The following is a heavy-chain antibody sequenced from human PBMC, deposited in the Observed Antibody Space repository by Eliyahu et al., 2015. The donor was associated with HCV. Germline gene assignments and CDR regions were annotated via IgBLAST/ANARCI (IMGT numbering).Heavy chain of an antibody. CDR1: XFTFSPYA. V-gene: IGHV3-23*03. Sequence: EVQLLESGGGLVQPGGSLXXSCAAXXFTFSPYAMSWVRQAPGKGLEXVSVXYSGDSRTYYADSVKGRFTXSRDKSKDTLYLQMNSLRAEDTAVYYCAKWVTTVTPGGMDVWGEGTTVTVSS. CDR2: XYSGDSRT. CDR3: AKWVTTVTPGGMDV. J-gene: IGHJ6*04. D-gene: IGHD4-17*01.